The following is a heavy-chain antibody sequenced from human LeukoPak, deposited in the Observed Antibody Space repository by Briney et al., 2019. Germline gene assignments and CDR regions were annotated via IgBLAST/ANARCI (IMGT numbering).Heavy chain of an antibody. D-gene: IGHD2-2*01. J-gene: IGHJ4*02. CDR3: AKDEDIVVVPAASLGY. CDR2: ISGSGGST. CDR1: GFTFSSYA. Sequence: PGGSLRLTCAASGFTFSSYAMSWVRQAPGKGLEWVSAISGSGGSTYYADSVKGRFTISRDNSKNTLYLQMNSLRAEDTAVYYCAKDEDIVVVPAASLGYWGQGTLVTVSS. V-gene: IGHV3-23*01.